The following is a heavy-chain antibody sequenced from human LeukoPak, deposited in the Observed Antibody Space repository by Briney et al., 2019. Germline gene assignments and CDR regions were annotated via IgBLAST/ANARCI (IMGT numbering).Heavy chain of an antibody. J-gene: IGHJ4*02. V-gene: IGHV4-34*01. D-gene: IGHD1-26*01. CDR2: INHSGST. Sequence: SETLSLTCAVYGGSFSGYYWSWIRQPPGKGLEWIGEINHSGSTNYNPSLKSRVTISVDTSKNQFSLKLSSVTAADTAVYYCAREWELLTPIFDYWGQGTLVTVSS. CDR3: AREWELLTPIFDY. CDR1: GGSFSGYY.